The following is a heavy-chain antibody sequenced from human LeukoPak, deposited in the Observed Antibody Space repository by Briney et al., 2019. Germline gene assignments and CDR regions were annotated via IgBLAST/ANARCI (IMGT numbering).Heavy chain of an antibody. D-gene: IGHD6-13*01. CDR3: ARAGSSRFSVPYYFNY. J-gene: IGHJ4*02. CDR2: IIPSLGTP. CDR1: GDTFSNYA. V-gene: IGHV1-69*04. Sequence: GASVTVSCKASGDTFSNYAISWVRQAPGQGLEWVGRIIPSLGTPNYAQKFQGRVTITADRSTTTAYMELSSLRFEDTAVYYCARAGSSRFSVPYYFNYWGQGTPVTVSS.